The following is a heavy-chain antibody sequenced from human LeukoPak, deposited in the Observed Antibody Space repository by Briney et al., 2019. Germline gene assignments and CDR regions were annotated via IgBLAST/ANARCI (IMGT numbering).Heavy chain of an antibody. D-gene: IGHD3-22*01. CDR1: GYTFTSYG. Sequence: ASVNVSCKASGYTFTSYGISWVRQAPGQGLEGMGWISAYNGNTNYAQKLQGRVTMTTDTSTSTAYMDLRSLRSDHPAVYYCARGGERSTMIVVVNHFDYWGQGTLVTVSS. V-gene: IGHV1-18*01. CDR3: ARGGERSTMIVVVNHFDY. CDR2: ISAYNGNT. J-gene: IGHJ4*02.